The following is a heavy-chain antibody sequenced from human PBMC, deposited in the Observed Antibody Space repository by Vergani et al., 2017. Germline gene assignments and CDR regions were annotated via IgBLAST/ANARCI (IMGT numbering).Heavy chain of an antibody. J-gene: IGHJ4*02. CDR3: VREAWRYENFLDS. V-gene: IGHV3-23*01. CDR2: LTGGGGST. D-gene: IGHD3-3*01. CDR1: GFTFSPYA. Sequence: EVQLLESGGSLKQPGGSVRLSCAASGFTFSPYAMHWVRQAPGKGLEWVSALTGGGGSTYYADSFKGGFFISRDNSSVTLYLQMNSLRPEDTATYYCVREAWRYENFLDSWGQGTLVTVSS.